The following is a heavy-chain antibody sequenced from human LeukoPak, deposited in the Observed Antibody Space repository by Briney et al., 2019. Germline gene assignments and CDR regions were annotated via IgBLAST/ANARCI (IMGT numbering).Heavy chain of an antibody. J-gene: IGHJ4*02. CDR2: INHSGST. CDR1: GGSFSGYY. V-gene: IGHV4-34*01. Sequence: SETLSLTCAVYGGSFSGYYWSWIRQLPGKGLEWIGEINHSGSTNYNPSLKSRVTISVDTSKNQFSLKLSSVTAADTAVYYCARGTSYGDYKYYFDYWGQGTLVTVSS. D-gene: IGHD4-17*01. CDR3: ARGTSYGDYKYYFDY.